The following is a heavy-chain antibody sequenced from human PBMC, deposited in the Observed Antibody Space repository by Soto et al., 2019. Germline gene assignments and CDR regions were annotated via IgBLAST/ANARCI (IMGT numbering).Heavy chain of an antibody. D-gene: IGHD2-15*01. V-gene: IGHV3-21*01. Sequence: GGSQILSRAVAGFTFSNYTMNWVRHYPVQWLDLVSSIDSKSTYIYYADSVKGRFTISRDSATNTLYLQMHSLRAEDTAVYYCARRRGPERDCSVGSCYSRTDAFDTWGQGTMVTCSS. CDR3: ARRRGPERDCSVGSCYSRTDAFDT. CDR1: GFTFSNYT. CDR2: IDSKSTYI. J-gene: IGHJ3*02.